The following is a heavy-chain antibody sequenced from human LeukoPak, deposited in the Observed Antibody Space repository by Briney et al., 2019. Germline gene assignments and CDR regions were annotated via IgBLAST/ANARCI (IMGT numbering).Heavy chain of an antibody. V-gene: IGHV1-2*06. J-gene: IGHJ4*02. CDR2: INPNSGGT. Sequence: ASVKVSCKASGYTFTGYNMHWVRQALGQGLEWMGRINPNSGGTNYAQKFQGRVTMTRDTSISTTYMELSRLRSYDTAVYYCARDGLGGITMIVSWGQGTLVTVSS. CDR3: ARDGLGGITMIVS. D-gene: IGHD3-22*01. CDR1: GYTFTGYN.